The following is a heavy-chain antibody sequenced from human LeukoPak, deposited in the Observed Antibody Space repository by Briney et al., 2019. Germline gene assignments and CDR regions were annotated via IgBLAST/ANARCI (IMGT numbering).Heavy chain of an antibody. Sequence: GGSLRLSCTASGFTFGDYAMSWVRQAPGKGLEWVGFIRSKAYGGTTEYAASVKGRFTISRDDSKSIACLQMNSLKTEDTAVYYCTRPPGYYYDGSHDYWGQGTLVTVSS. CDR3: TRPPGYYYDGSHDY. CDR1: GFTFGDYA. V-gene: IGHV3-49*04. J-gene: IGHJ4*02. CDR2: IRSKAYGGTT. D-gene: IGHD3-22*01.